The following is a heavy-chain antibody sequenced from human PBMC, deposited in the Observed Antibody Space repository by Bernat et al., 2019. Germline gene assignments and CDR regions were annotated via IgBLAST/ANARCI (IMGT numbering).Heavy chain of an antibody. CDR2: IWYDGTTR. CDR1: GFIISGYG. V-gene: IGHV3-33*01. CDR3: ARDPEPYCSTTSCYGEY. D-gene: IGHD2-2*01. J-gene: IGHJ4*02. Sequence: QVQLVESGGGVVQPGRSLRLSCAASGFIISGYGMHWVRQTPDKGLEWLAVIWYDGTTRYYADSVKGRFTISRDNSENMVYLQLNSLRAEDTAVYFCARDPEPYCSTTSCYGEYWGQGTLVTVSS.